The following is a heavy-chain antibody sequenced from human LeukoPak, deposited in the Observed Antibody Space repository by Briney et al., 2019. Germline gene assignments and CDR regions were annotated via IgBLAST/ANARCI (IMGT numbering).Heavy chain of an antibody. D-gene: IGHD3-3*01. Sequence: SETLSLTCTVSGGSISSGDYYWSWIRQPPGKGLEWIGYIYYSGSTYYNPSLKSRVTISVDTSKNQFSLELSSVTAADTAVYYCARATYDFWSGFFYYYYMDVWGKGTTVTVSS. J-gene: IGHJ6*03. CDR1: GGSISSGDYY. CDR2: IYYSGST. V-gene: IGHV4-30-4*08. CDR3: ARATYDFWSGFFYYYYMDV.